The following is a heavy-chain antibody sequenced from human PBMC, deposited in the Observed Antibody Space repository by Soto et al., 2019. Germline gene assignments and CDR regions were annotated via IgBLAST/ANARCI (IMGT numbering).Heavy chain of an antibody. CDR3: AKETTRFAVPPALDY. D-gene: IGHD1-1*01. CDR2: ISYDGRNT. J-gene: IGHJ4*02. Sequence: SLRLSCEASGYTFNNYAMHWVRLAAGKGLEWVAGISYDGRNTFYADSVKGRFTISRDNSKNTLSLQMNTLRAEDTAVYYCAKETTRFAVPPALDYWGQGTLVTVSS. V-gene: IGHV3-30*18. CDR1: GYTFNNYA.